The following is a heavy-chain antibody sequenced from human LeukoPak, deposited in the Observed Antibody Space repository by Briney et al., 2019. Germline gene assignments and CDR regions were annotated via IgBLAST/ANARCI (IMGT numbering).Heavy chain of an antibody. CDR2: IYSGGST. Sequence: GGSLRLSCAASGFTVSSNYMSWVRQAPGKGLEWVSVIYSGGSTYYADSVKGRFTISRDNSKNTLYLQMNSLRAEDTAVYYCARAAIGLYSGYDGGRDYWGQGTLVTVSS. J-gene: IGHJ4*02. CDR1: GFTVSSNY. CDR3: ARAAIGLYSGYDGGRDY. D-gene: IGHD5-12*01. V-gene: IGHV3-66*01.